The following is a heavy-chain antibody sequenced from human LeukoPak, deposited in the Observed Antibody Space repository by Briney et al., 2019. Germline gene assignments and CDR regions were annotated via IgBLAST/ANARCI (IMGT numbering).Heavy chain of an antibody. Sequence: GSLRLSCAASGLTVSSNYMSWVRQAPGKGLEWVPLIYSGGSTYYADSVKGRFTISRDNSKNTLYLQMNSLRAEDTAVYYCAGYTYGYLNAFDIWGQGTMVTVSS. CDR2: IYSGGST. CDR3: AGYTYGYLNAFDI. CDR1: GLTVSSNY. D-gene: IGHD5-18*01. J-gene: IGHJ3*02. V-gene: IGHV3-53*01.